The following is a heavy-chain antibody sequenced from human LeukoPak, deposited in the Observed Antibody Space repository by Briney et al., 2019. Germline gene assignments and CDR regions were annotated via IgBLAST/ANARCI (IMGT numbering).Heavy chain of an antibody. CDR1: GFTVRRNV. V-gene: IGHV3-66*02. Sequence: GGSLRLSCVASGFTVRRNVMSWLRQAPGKGLEWVSLIYSDDRAFYADSVKGRFTISRNNSKNTLFLQMSSLKPEDTAIYYCARDLAGFQEPRYYYYMDVWGKGTTVTVSS. D-gene: IGHD1-14*01. CDR3: ARDLAGFQEPRYYYYMDV. J-gene: IGHJ6*03. CDR2: IYSDDRA.